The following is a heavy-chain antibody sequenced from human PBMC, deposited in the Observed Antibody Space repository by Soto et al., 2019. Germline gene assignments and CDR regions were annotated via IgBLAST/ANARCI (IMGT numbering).Heavy chain of an antibody. Sequence: ASVKVSCKASGYTFTSYDINWVRQATGQGLEWMGWMNPNSGNTGYAQKFQGRVTMTGNTSISTAYMELSSLRSEDMAVYYCARGPFSSSWYGGLYYFDYWGQGTLVTVSS. D-gene: IGHD6-13*01. J-gene: IGHJ4*02. CDR3: ARGPFSSSWYGGLYYFDY. V-gene: IGHV1-8*01. CDR1: GYTFTSYD. CDR2: MNPNSGNT.